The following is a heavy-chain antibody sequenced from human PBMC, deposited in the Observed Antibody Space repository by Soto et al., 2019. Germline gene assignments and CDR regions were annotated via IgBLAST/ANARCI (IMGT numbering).Heavy chain of an antibody. D-gene: IGHD6-13*01. CDR2: IWYAGSNK. Sequence: QVQLVESGGGVVQPGRSLRLSCAASGFTFSRYGMHWVRQAPGKGLEWVAVIWYAGSNKYYADSVKGRFTISRDNSKSTLYLQMNSLSAEDTSVYYCARDISYSSSWYVTMPYYWGQVPMVTVSS. V-gene: IGHV3-33*01. CDR1: GFTFSRYG. J-gene: IGHJ4*02. CDR3: ARDISYSSSWYVTMPYY.